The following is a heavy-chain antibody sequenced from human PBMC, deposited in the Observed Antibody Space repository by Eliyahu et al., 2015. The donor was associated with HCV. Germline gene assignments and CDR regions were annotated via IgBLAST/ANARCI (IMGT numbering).Heavy chain of an antibody. Sequence: QVQLQQWGAGLLKPSETLSLTCAVYGGSFSGYSWRXTRQPPGKGLEWIGEINNSGSTNYNPSLKSRVTISVDTSKNQFSLKLSSVTAADTAVYYCARHSITEIQLWLLGRCGAAFDIWGQGTMVTVSS. CDR3: ARHSITEIQLWLLGRCGAAFDI. J-gene: IGHJ3*02. D-gene: IGHD5-18*01. CDR1: GGSFSGYS. V-gene: IGHV4-34*01. CDR2: INNSGST.